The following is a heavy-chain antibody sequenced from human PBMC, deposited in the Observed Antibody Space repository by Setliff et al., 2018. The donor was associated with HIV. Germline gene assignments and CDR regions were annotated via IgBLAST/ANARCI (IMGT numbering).Heavy chain of an antibody. CDR1: GFNFSSYG. Sequence: PGGSLRLSCAASGFNFSSYGMHWVRQAPGKGLEWVAIIWYDGSNKYYADSVKGRFTISRDNSKNTLYLQMNSLRAEDTAVYYCAREGYYDSRYYFDYWGQGTLVTVSS. CDR3: AREGYYDSRYYFDY. CDR2: IWYDGSNK. V-gene: IGHV3-33*08. J-gene: IGHJ4*02. D-gene: IGHD3-22*01.